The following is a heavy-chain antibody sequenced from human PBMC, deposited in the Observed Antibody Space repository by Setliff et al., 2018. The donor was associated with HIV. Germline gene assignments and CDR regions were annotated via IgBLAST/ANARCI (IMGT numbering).Heavy chain of an antibody. J-gene: IGHJ2*01. CDR2: IYYSGST. Sequence: PSETLSLTCTVSGGSISSSSHYWGWIRQPPGKGLEWVGSIYYSGSTYYNPSLKSRVTISLDTSKNQLSLKLSSVTAADTAMYYCASYYRVSGWYQEASWFFDLWGRGTLVTVSS. V-gene: IGHV4-39*01. CDR1: GGSISSSSHY. CDR3: ASYYRVSGWYQEASWFFDL. D-gene: IGHD6-19*01.